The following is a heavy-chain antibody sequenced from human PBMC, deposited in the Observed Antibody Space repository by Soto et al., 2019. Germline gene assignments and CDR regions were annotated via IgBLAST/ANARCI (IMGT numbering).Heavy chain of an antibody. Sequence: PGGSLRLSYAASGFTFSSYSMNWVRQAPGKGLEWVSSISSSSSYIYYADSVKGRFTISRDNAKNSLYLQMNSLRAEDTAVYYCARGGSGSFHSYFDYWGQGTLVTVSS. CDR1: GFTFSSYS. CDR3: ARGGSGSFHSYFDY. V-gene: IGHV3-21*01. J-gene: IGHJ4*02. CDR2: ISSSSSYI. D-gene: IGHD1-26*01.